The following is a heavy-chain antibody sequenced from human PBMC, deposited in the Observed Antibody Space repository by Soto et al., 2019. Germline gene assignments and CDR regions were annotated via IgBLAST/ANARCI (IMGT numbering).Heavy chain of an antibody. CDR3: ARGPALGILTGYSPYYYYGMDV. Sequence: ASVKVSCKASGYTFTSYDINWVRQATGQGLEWMGWMNPNSGNTGYAQKFQGRFTMTRNTSISTAYMELSSLRSEDTAVYYCARGPALGILTGYSPYYYYGMDVWGQGTTVTVSS. V-gene: IGHV1-8*01. J-gene: IGHJ6*02. D-gene: IGHD3-9*01. CDR1: GYTFTSYD. CDR2: MNPNSGNT.